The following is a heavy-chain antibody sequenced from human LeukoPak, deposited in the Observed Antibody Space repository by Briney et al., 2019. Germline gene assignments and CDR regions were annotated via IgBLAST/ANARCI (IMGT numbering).Heavy chain of an antibody. Sequence: AASVKVSCKASGYTFTSYDINWVRQATGQGLEWMGWMIPNSGYTGYALKFQGRVTMTRNTSINTAYMELSSLRSDDTAVYYCARGDRCYYDSSGYTRYWYFDLWGRGTLVTVSS. CDR1: GYTFTSYD. CDR2: MIPNSGYT. CDR3: ARGDRCYYDSSGYTRYWYFDL. D-gene: IGHD3-22*01. V-gene: IGHV1-8*01. J-gene: IGHJ2*01.